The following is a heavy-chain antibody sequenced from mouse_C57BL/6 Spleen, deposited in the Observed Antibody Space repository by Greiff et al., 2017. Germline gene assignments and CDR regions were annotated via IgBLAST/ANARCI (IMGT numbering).Heavy chain of an antibody. CDR1: GYAFSSSW. J-gene: IGHJ3*01. CDR2: IYPGDGDT. D-gene: IGHD4-1*01. Sequence: VQLQQSGPELVKPGASVKISCKASGYAFSSSWMNWVKQRPGKGLEWIGRIYPGDGDTNYNGKFKGKATLTADKSSSTAYMQLSSLTSEDSAVYFCARYGTGTSAWFAYWGQGTLVTVSA. CDR3: ARYGTGTSAWFAY. V-gene: IGHV1-82*01.